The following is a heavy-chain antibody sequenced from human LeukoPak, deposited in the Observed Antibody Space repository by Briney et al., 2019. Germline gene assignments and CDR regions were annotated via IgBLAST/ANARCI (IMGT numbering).Heavy chain of an antibody. D-gene: IGHD3-3*01. CDR1: GGSFSGYY. CDR2: INHSGST. V-gene: IGHV4-34*01. Sequence: SETLSLTCAVYGGSFSGYYWSWIRQPPGKGLEWIGEINHSGSTNYNPSLKSRVTISVDTSKNQFSLKLSSVTAADTAVYYCARRESISLDYWGQGTLVTVSS. CDR3: ARRESISLDY. J-gene: IGHJ4*02.